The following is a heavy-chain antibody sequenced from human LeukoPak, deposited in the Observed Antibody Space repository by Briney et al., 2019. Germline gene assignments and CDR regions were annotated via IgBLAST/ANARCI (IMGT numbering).Heavy chain of an antibody. CDR1: GYTFTSYG. CDR2: ISAYNGNT. CDR3: ARSDLYYYYMDV. J-gene: IGHJ6*03. Sequence: ASVKVSCKASGYTFTSYGISWVRQAPGQGLEWMGWISAYNGNTNYAQKLQGRVTMTTDTYTSTAYMELRSLRSDDTAVYYCARSDLYYYYMDVWGKGTTVTVSS. V-gene: IGHV1-18*01.